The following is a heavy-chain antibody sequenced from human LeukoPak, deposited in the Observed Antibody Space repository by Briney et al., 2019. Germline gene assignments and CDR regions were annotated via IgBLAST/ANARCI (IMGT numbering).Heavy chain of an antibody. CDR3: ATGHMVNVFEY. CDR1: GYTFIGYY. V-gene: IGHV1-2*02. CDR2: LNPQSGAT. D-gene: IGHD2-21*01. Sequence: ASVKVSCKASGYTFIGYYMHWVRQAPGQGLEWMGRLNPQSGATNYAQKFQGRVTMTRATSFSTAYMELSNLRSDNTAVYFCATGHMVNVFEYWGQGTLVTVSS. J-gene: IGHJ4*02.